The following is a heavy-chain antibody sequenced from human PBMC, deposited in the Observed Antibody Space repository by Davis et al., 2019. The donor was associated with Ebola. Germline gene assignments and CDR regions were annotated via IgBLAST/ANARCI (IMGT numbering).Heavy chain of an antibody. J-gene: IGHJ4*02. V-gene: IGHV3-30*18. CDR2: ISYDGSNK. D-gene: IGHD3-9*01. CDR3: AKGELVITRGYFDY. CDR1: GFSFSTFG. Sequence: GESLKISCAASGFSFSTFGMHWVRQAPGKGLEWLAVISYDGSNKYYADSVKGRFSISRDNSKNTLFLQMSSLRSEDTAIYYCAKGELVITRGYFDYWGQGILVTVSS.